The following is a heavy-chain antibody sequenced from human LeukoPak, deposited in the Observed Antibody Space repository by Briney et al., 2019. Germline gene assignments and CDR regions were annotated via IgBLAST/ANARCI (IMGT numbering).Heavy chain of an antibody. J-gene: IGHJ4*02. CDR2: MNPNSGNT. D-gene: IGHD1-26*01. Sequence: GASVKVSCKASGYTFTSYDINWVRQATGQGLEWMGWMNPNSGNTGYAQKFQGRVTKTRNTSISTAYMELSSLRSEDTAVYYCARNLRGGSYSDFDYWGQGTLVTVSS. CDR3: ARNLRGGSYSDFDY. V-gene: IGHV1-8*01. CDR1: GYTFTSYD.